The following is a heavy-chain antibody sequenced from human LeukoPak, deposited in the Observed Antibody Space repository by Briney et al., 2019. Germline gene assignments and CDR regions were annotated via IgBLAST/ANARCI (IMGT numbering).Heavy chain of an antibody. CDR2: INAGNGNT. CDR3: ARRSYYYGSGSHEKTYYYYGMDV. D-gene: IGHD3-10*01. CDR1: GYTFTSYA. V-gene: IGHV1-3*01. J-gene: IGHJ6*02. Sequence: ASVKVSCKASGYTFTSYAMHWVRQAPGQRLEWMGWINAGNGNTKYSQKFQGRVTITRDTSASTAYMELSSLRSEDTAVYYCARRSYYYGSGSHEKTYYYYGMDVWGQGTTVTVSS.